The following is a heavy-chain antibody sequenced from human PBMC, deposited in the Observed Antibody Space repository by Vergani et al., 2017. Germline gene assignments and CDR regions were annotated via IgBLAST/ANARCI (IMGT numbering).Heavy chain of an antibody. CDR3: SRAHLEVTFGGVIGTYYFEY. CDR1: GGTFSSYA. J-gene: IGHJ4*02. V-gene: IGHV1-69*01. Sequence: QVQLVQSGAEVKKPGSSVKVSCKASGGTFSSYAISWVRQAPGQGLEWMGGIIPIFGTANYAQKFQGRVTITADESTSTAYMELSSLRSEDTAVYYCSRAHLEVTFGGVIGTYYFEYWGQGTRVTVSS. CDR2: IIPIFGTA. D-gene: IGHD3-16*02.